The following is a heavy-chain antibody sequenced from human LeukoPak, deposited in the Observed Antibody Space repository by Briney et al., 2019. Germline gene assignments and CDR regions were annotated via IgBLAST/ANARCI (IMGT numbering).Heavy chain of an antibody. V-gene: IGHV4-39*01. D-gene: IGHD4-17*01. CDR3: ARTSMTTVTNFDY. Sequence: SETLSLTCTVSGGSISSSSYYWGWIRQPPGNGLEWIGSIYYSGSTYYNPSLKSRVTISVDTSKNQFSLKLSSVTAADTAVYYCARTSMTTVTNFDYWGQGTLVTVSS. J-gene: IGHJ4*02. CDR2: IYYSGST. CDR1: GGSISSSSYY.